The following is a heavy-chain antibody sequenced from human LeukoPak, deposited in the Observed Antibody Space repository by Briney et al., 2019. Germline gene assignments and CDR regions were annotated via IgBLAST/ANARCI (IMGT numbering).Heavy chain of an antibody. D-gene: IGHD3-22*01. CDR2: IIPIFGTA. J-gene: IGHJ3*02. V-gene: IGHV1-69*13. CDR3: ARAPIMWLLLPHAFDI. CDR1: RGTFSSYA. Sequence: SVKVSCKASRGTFSSYAISWVRQAPGQGLEWMGGIIPIFGTANYAQKFQGRVTITADESTSTAYMELSRLRSDDTAVYYCARAPIMWLLLPHAFDIWGQGTMVTVSS.